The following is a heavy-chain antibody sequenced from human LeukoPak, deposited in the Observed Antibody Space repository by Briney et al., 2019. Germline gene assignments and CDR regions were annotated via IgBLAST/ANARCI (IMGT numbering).Heavy chain of an antibody. CDR1: GDSVSSNRAS. CDR2: TYYRSKWYN. D-gene: IGHD5-24*01. J-gene: IGHJ4*02. Sequence: SQTPSLTCAISGDSVSSNRASWTWIRQSPSRGLEWLGRTYYRSKWYNDYAVSLKSRISINPDTSKNQFSLQLNSVTPEDTAVYYCSRSDGASDFDYWGQGTLVTVSS. V-gene: IGHV6-1*01. CDR3: SRSDGASDFDY.